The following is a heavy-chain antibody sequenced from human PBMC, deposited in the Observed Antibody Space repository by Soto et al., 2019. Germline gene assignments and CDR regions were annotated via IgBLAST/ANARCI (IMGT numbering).Heavy chain of an antibody. D-gene: IGHD1-1*01. CDR2: VYYTGTT. CDR1: GGSINGYY. Sequence: SATLPLTCTVSGGSINGYYWSWIRQPPGKGLEWIGYVYYTGTTKYNPSLESRVTISADTSKNQFSLRVTSVTAADTAVYYCAQDRRTEAVGCHLDGWGKGIPVTVYS. J-gene: IGHJ6*03. CDR3: AQDRRTEAVGCHLDG. V-gene: IGHV4-59*01.